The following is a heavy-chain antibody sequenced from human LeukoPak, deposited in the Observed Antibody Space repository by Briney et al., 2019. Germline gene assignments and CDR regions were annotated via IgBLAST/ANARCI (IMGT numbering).Heavy chain of an antibody. CDR2: ISAYNGNT. J-gene: IGHJ4*02. CDR1: GGTFSSYA. Sequence: ASVKVSCKASGGTFSSYAIGWVRQAPGQGLEWMGWISAYNGNTDYAQKVQGRVTMTTDTSTSTAYMELRSLRSDDTAVYYCARDFYGSGDYEPFDYWGQGALVTVSS. V-gene: IGHV1-18*01. CDR3: ARDFYGSGDYEPFDY. D-gene: IGHD4-17*01.